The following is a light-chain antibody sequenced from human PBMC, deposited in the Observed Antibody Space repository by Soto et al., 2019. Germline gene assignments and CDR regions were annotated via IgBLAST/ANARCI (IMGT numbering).Light chain of an antibody. CDR2: DAS. J-gene: IGKJ1*01. CDR3: QQYNNRPPET. V-gene: IGKV3D-15*01. CDR1: QSVSSY. Sequence: ETVVTQSPSTLSSSLGDRATLSCRASQSVSSYLAWYQQKPGQDPTLLMYDASTRAPGIPARFSGSGSGTEFTLPISSLQSEDFAVYYCQQYNNRPPETFGQGTKVDIK.